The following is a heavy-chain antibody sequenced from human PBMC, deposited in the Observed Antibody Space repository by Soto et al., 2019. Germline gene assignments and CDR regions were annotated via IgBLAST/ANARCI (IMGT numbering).Heavy chain of an antibody. V-gene: IGHV4-31*03. CDR1: GGSINSGDSY. J-gene: IGHJ4*02. D-gene: IGHD2-15*01. CDR3: ARDAPGVAPY. Sequence: QVQLQESGPGLVRPSQTLSLICTVSGGSINSGDSYWNWIRQHPEKGLEGIGYINYRGSTFYNPSLKSRIIIAVATSKNQFSRKLSSVTAADTAVYYCARDAPGVAPYWGQGTLVTVSS. CDR2: INYRGST.